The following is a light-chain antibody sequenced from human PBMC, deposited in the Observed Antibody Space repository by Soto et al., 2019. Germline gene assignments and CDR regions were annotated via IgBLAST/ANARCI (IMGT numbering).Light chain of an antibody. CDR3: QKSNSYFWT. CDR1: QSISSW. CDR2: DAS. Sequence: DTQMTQSPSTLSASVGDRVTITCRASQSISSWLAWYQQKPGKAPKLLIYDASSLESWGPSRFSRSASGTEFTLTISTFQPDDFETYYCQKSNSYFWTFGQGTKVEIK. V-gene: IGKV1-5*01. J-gene: IGKJ1*01.